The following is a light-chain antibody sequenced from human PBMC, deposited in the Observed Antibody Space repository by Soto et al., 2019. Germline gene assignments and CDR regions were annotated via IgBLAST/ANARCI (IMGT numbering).Light chain of an antibody. CDR3: QQGDIFPFT. CDR1: QDISSW. J-gene: IGKJ4*01. Sequence: DIQMTQSPSSVSASVGDTVTITCRASQDISSWVAWYQQKPGKAPKLLISAASSLQSGVPTRFSGSGSGTDFTLIISGLQPEDFATYLCQQGDIFPFTFGGGTKVEIK. V-gene: IGKV1-12*01. CDR2: AAS.